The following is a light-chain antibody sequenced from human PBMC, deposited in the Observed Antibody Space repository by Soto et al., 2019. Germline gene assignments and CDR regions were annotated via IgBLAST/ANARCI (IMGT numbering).Light chain of an antibody. J-gene: IGLJ1*01. CDR3: SSYTSSTAYV. CDR2: EVS. Sequence: QSALTQPPSASGSPGQSVTISYTGAGTDVGQYNYVSWYQQHPGKAPKLMVYEVSNRPSGVSNRFSGSKSGNTASLTISGLQAEDEADYYCSSYTSSTAYVFGTGTKLTVL. CDR1: GTDVGQYNY. V-gene: IGLV2-14*01.